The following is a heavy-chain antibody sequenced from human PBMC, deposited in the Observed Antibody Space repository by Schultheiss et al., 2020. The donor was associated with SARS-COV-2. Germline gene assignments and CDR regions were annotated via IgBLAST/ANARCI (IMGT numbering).Heavy chain of an antibody. CDR1: GYTFTSYG. CDR3: ARDQRLLWFGELALDAFDI. CDR2: INPNSGGT. V-gene: IGHV1-2*02. D-gene: IGHD3-10*01. Sequence: ASVKVSCKASGYTFTSYGISWVRQAPGQGLEWMGWINPNSGGTNYAQKFQGRVTMTRDTSISTAYMELSRLRSDDTAVYYCARDQRLLWFGELALDAFDIWGQGTMVTVSS. J-gene: IGHJ3*02.